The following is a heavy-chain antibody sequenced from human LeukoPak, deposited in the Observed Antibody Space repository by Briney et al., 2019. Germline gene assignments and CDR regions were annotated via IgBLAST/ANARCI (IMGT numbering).Heavy chain of an antibody. Sequence: GGSLRLSCAASGFTFSSYAMSWVRQAPGKGLEWVSAISGSGGSTYYADSVKGRFTISRDNSKNTLYLQMNSLRAEDTAVYDCAKVVVGATIGLGDYWGQGTLVTVSS. J-gene: IGHJ4*02. CDR2: ISGSGGST. CDR1: GFTFSSYA. D-gene: IGHD1-26*01. CDR3: AKVVVGATIGLGDY. V-gene: IGHV3-23*01.